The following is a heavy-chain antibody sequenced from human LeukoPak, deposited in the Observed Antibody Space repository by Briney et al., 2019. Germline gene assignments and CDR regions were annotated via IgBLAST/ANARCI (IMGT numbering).Heavy chain of an antibody. D-gene: IGHD5-12*01. V-gene: IGHV3-21*04. CDR1: GFTFSSYS. CDR2: ISSSTGYI. Sequence: GGSLRLSCAASGFTFSSYSMNWVRQAPGKGLEWVSSISSSTGYIYYADSVKGRFTISRDDSKNTLYLQMNSLRAEDTAVYYCAKDVDIVATIHDYWGQGTLVTVSS. CDR3: AKDVDIVATIHDY. J-gene: IGHJ4*02.